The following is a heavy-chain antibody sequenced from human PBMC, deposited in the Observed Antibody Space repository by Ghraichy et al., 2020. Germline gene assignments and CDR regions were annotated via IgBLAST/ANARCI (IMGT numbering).Heavy chain of an antibody. CDR2: ISNSGTTT. D-gene: IGHD4-17*01. J-gene: IGHJ4*02. CDR1: GFTFSDYY. CDR3: ARDRKATVTTHKANS. V-gene: IGHV3-11*01. Sequence: GGSLRLSCAASGFTFSDYYMSWIRQAPGKGLEWLSYISNSGTTTYYADSVKGRFTISRDNANNSLYLQMNSLREEDTAIYYCARDRKATVTTHKANSWGQGALVTVSS.